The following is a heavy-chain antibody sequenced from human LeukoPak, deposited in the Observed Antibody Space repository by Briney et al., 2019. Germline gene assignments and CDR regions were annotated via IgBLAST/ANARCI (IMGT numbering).Heavy chain of an antibody. CDR2: INHSGST. J-gene: IGHJ5*02. V-gene: IGHV4-34*01. Sequence: SETLSLTCAVYGGSFRGYYWSWIRQPPGKGLEWIGEINHSGSTNYNPSLKSRVTISVDTSKNQFSLKLSSVTAADTAVYYCARGGRGIVVVPAAIGPWGQGTLVTVSS. CDR3: ARGGRGIVVVPAAIGP. D-gene: IGHD2-2*01. CDR1: GGSFRGYY.